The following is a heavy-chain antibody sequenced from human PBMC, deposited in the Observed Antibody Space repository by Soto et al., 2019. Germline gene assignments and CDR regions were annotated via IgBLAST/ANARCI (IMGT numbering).Heavy chain of an antibody. Sequence: KVSCKASGGTFISYAISWVRQAPGQGLEWMGGIIPIFGTANYAQKFQGRVTITADESTSTAYMELSSLRSEDTAVYYCARGLAYCGGDCHAEYFQHWGQGTLVTVSS. J-gene: IGHJ1*01. CDR2: IIPIFGTA. V-gene: IGHV1-69*01. D-gene: IGHD2-21*02. CDR1: GGTFISYA. CDR3: ARGLAYCGGDCHAEYFQH.